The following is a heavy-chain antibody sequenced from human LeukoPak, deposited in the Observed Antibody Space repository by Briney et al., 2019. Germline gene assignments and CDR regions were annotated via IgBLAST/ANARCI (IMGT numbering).Heavy chain of an antibody. D-gene: IGHD2-2*01. J-gene: IGHJ4*02. CDR1: GITFSDYW. CDR2: INQNGGEN. CDR3: ATGRSCTTCYLPDY. V-gene: IGHV3-7*01. Sequence: GGSLRLSCAVSGITFSDYWMTWVRQAPGKGLEWVANINQNGGENYYVDSVKGRFTISRDNTKNSVYLQMNSLRAEDTAAYYCATGRSCTTCYLPDYWGQGTLVTVSS.